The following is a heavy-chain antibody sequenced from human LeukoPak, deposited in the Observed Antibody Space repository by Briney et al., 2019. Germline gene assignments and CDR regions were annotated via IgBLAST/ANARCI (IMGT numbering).Heavy chain of an antibody. CDR3: ARQAYDSSPREYYYYYYGMDV. D-gene: IGHD3-22*01. CDR2: IYPGDSDT. V-gene: IGHV5-51*01. Sequence: EESLKISCKGSGYSFTSYWIGWVRQIPWKGLEWMGIIYPGDSDTRYSPSFQGQVTISADKSISTAYLQWSSLKASDTAMYYCARQAYDSSPREYYYYYYGMDVWGQGTTVTVSS. J-gene: IGHJ6*02. CDR1: GYSFTSYW.